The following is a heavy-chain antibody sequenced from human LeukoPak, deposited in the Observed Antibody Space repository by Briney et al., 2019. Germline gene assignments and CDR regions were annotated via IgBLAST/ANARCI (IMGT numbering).Heavy chain of an antibody. D-gene: IGHD6-19*01. CDR2: INPLRGIT. CDR1: GYTFTDYY. Sequence: GASVKVSCKASGYTFTDYYVHWVRQAPGLGLEWMGIINPLRGITIYAQKFQGRVTMTVDTSTSTVYMDLGSLTSAGTAVYYCTRTMGYRPVAGLKEKWFDPWGQGTQVTVSS. CDR3: TRTMGYRPVAGLKEKWFDP. J-gene: IGHJ5*02. V-gene: IGHV1-46*01.